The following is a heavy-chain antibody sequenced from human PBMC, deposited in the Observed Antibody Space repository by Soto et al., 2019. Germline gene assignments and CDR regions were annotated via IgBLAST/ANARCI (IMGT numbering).Heavy chain of an antibody. Sequence: QVQLQESGPGLVKPSETLSLNCTISGDSVSSDRYYWSWIRQPPGKGLEWIGYMYESESTNPSLKSRVTMSADTSRNHFSLNLSSVTAADTAVYYCAALKRIVAGDYWGQGALVSVSS. D-gene: IGHD1-26*01. CDR2: MYESEST. CDR1: GDSVSSDRYY. V-gene: IGHV4-61*03. J-gene: IGHJ4*02. CDR3: AALKRIVAGDY.